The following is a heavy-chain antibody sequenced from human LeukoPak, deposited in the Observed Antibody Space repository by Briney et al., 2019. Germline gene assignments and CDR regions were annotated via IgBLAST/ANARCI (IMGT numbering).Heavy chain of an antibody. D-gene: IGHD6-13*01. Sequence: GRSLRLSCAASGFTFSSYAMHWVRQAPGKGLEWVAVISFDGSNKYYADSVTGRFTFSRDNSKNALFLQMSSLRAEDTAVYYCARGRIGIAAAVRGNYFDYWGQGTLVTVSS. J-gene: IGHJ4*02. CDR3: ARGRIGIAAAVRGNYFDY. V-gene: IGHV3-30*04. CDR1: GFTFSSYA. CDR2: ISFDGSNK.